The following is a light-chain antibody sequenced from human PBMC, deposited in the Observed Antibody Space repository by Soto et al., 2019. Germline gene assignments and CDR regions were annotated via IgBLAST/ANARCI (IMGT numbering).Light chain of an antibody. CDR1: QSISDT. CDR3: QQYNNWPWT. Sequence: EIVMTHSPATLSVSPGGGAALSSRASQSISDTLAWYQQKPGQAPRLLIYGASTRAPGFPARFSGSGSGTDFTLTISSLQSEDFAVYYCQQYNNWPWTFGQGTKVDIK. V-gene: IGKV3-15*01. J-gene: IGKJ1*01. CDR2: GAS.